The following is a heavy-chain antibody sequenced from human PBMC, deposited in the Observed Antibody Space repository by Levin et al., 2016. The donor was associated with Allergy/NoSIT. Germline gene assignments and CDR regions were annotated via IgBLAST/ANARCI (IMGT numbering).Heavy chain of an antibody. V-gene: IGHV3-23*01. Sequence: GESLKISCAASGFTFSSYAMSWVRQAPGKGLEWVSAISGSGGSTYYADSVKGRFTISRGNSKNTLYLQMNGLRAEDTAVYYCAKDRGGGSGSYYGLPYYFDYWGQGTLVTVSS. CDR2: ISGSGGST. D-gene: IGHD3-10*01. CDR3: AKDRGGGSGSYYGLPYYFDY. J-gene: IGHJ4*02. CDR1: GFTFSSYA.